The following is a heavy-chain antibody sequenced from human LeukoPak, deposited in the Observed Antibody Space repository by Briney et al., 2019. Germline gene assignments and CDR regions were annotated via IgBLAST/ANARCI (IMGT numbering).Heavy chain of an antibody. CDR3: ARGGPQVGHYYMDV. V-gene: IGHV3-74*01. CDR2: IKSDGSDT. J-gene: IGHJ6*03. Sequence: GGSLRLSCAASGFIFSSDWMHWLRQTPGKGLVWVSRIKSDGSDTWYADSVKGRFTISRDNAKNTLYLQMTSLRSEDTAIYYCARGGPQVGHYYMDVWGRGTTVTVSS. CDR1: GFIFSSDW.